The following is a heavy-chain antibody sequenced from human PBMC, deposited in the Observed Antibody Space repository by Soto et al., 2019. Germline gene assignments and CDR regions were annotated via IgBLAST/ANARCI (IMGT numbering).Heavy chain of an antibody. Sequence: SQTLSLTFAISGYRVWINKASWTWIRPSPSRVLEWLGRTYFRSKWYNDYAVSVKSRIIINPDTSNNQFSLQLNSVTPEDTAVYFCAKGDNLGPKTGYAFDPWGQGIMVTVSS. CDR1: GYRVWINKAS. D-gene: IGHD5-12*01. CDR3: AKGDNLGPKTGYAFDP. V-gene: IGHV6-1*01. J-gene: IGHJ5*02. CDR2: TYFRSKWYN.